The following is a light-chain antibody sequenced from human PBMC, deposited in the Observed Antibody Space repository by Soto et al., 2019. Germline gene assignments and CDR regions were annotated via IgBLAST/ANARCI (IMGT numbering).Light chain of an antibody. CDR1: SSSIGSNT. CDR2: KNN. J-gene: IGLJ3*02. Sequence: QSVLTQPPSASGTPGQRVTISCSGSSSSIGSNTVNWYQQLPGTAPKLLIYKNNQRPSGVPDRFSGSKSDTSASLAISGLQSEDEADYYCAAWDDSLNGRVFGGGTKLTVL. V-gene: IGLV1-44*01. CDR3: AAWDDSLNGRV.